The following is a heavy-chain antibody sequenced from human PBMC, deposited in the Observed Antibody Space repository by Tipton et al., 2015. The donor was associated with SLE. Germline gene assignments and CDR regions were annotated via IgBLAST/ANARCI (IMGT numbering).Heavy chain of an antibody. Sequence: TLSLTCTVSGGSISSGNYFWSWIRQPAGKGLEWIGRVSTLGSTNYNPSLKSRVSISLDTSKNQFSLKLTSVTAADTAVYYCASGNPVMPLWGQGTLVTVSS. CDR2: VSTLGST. CDR3: ASGNPVMPL. CDR1: GGSISSGNYF. V-gene: IGHV4-61*02. J-gene: IGHJ4*02. D-gene: IGHD1-1*01.